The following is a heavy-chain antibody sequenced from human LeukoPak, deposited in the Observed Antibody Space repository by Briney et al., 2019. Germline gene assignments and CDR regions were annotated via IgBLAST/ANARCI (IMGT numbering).Heavy chain of an antibody. D-gene: IGHD2-21*02. V-gene: IGHV4-59*05. CDR2: IYYPGST. J-gene: IGHJ3*02. Sequence: GSLRLSCSASGFTFSSFAMHWVRQAPGKGLEWIGSIYYPGSTYYNPSLKSRVTISVDTSKNRFSPNLKSVTAADTAMSFCAREGPSVTAIPDAFDIWGQGPMVPVSS. CDR1: GFTFSSFAMH. CDR3: AREGPSVTAIPDAFDI.